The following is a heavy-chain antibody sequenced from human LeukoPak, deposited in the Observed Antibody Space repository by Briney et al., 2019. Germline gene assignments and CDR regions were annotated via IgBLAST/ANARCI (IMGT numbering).Heavy chain of an antibody. D-gene: IGHD6-13*01. CDR2: ISDSGST. CDR1: GGSISSYY. V-gene: IGHV4-59*08. Sequence: PSETLSLTCTVSGGSISSYYWSWVRQPPGKGLEWIGYISDSGSTNYNPSLKSRVTISVDTSKNQFSLKLTSVTAADTALYYCARWHSGSWYSYLDYWGQETLVTVSS. CDR3: ARWHSGSWYSYLDY. J-gene: IGHJ4*02.